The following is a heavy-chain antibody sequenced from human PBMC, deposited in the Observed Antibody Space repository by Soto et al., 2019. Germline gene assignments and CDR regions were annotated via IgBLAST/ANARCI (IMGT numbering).Heavy chain of an antibody. Sequence: PSETLSLTCSVSGASITTYDWSWIRQPPGKGLEWIGSISYSGSTKYNPSLESRVMISLDTSKNQFSLRLTSVTAADTALYYCARDWDSSGLFDPWGQGALVTVSS. V-gene: IGHV4-59*01. CDR3: ARDWDSSGLFDP. CDR1: GASITTYD. J-gene: IGHJ5*02. CDR2: ISYSGST. D-gene: IGHD3-10*01.